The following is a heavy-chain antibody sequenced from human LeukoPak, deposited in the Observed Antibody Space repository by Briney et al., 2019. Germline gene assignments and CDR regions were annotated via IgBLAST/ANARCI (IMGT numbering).Heavy chain of an antibody. CDR1: GGSISSSSYY. J-gene: IGHJ6*03. V-gene: IGHV4-39*01. D-gene: IGHD3-16*02. Sequence: SETLSLTCTVSGGSISSSSYYWGWIRQPPGKGLEWIGNIYYIGNTYYNPSLKSRVTISVDTSKNQFSLKLSSVTAADTAVYYCARHIGGRYYYYYMDVWGKGTTVTISS. CDR3: ARHIGGRYYYYYMDV. CDR2: IYYIGNT.